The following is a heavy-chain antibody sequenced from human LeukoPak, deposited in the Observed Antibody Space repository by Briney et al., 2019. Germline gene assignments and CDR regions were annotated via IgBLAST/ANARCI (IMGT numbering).Heavy chain of an antibody. CDR2: INSDGRRT. CDR1: GYTISNHW. D-gene: IGHD2-2*01. Sequence: GGSLRLSCAASGYTISNHWMHWVRQAPGKGLVWVSRINSDGRRTSYADSVKGRFTISRDNAKNTLYLQMNSLRPDDTAVYYCAREVEVVPATMGAYYYYYMDVWGKGTTVTVSS. J-gene: IGHJ6*03. CDR3: AREVEVVPATMGAYYYYYMDV. V-gene: IGHV3-74*01.